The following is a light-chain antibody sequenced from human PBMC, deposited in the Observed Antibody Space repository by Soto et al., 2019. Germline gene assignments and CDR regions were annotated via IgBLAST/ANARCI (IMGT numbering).Light chain of an antibody. CDR1: SSDVGDYNY. CDR3: SSYAGSNNWV. Sequence: QSVLAQPPSASGSPGQSVPISCTGTSSDVGDYNYVSWYQQHPGKAPKLMIYEVSKRPSGVPDRFSGSKSGNTASLTVSGLQAEDEADYYCSSYAGSNNWVFGGGTQLTVL. J-gene: IGLJ3*02. CDR2: EVS. V-gene: IGLV2-8*01.